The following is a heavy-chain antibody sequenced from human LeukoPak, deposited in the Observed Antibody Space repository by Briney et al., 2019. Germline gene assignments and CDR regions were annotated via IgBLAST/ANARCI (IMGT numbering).Heavy chain of an antibody. CDR3: TRRYYSGGSCYADV. D-gene: IGHD2-15*01. V-gene: IGHV3-73*01. CDR2: IRSKANSFAT. J-gene: IGHJ6*04. CDR1: GFTFSGSA. Sequence: TGGSLRLSCAASGFTFSGSAMHWVRQASGKGLEWVGRIRSKANSFATVYAASVKGRFTISRDDSKNTAYLQMNSLKTEDTAVYYCTRRYYSGGSCYADVWGKGTTVTVSS.